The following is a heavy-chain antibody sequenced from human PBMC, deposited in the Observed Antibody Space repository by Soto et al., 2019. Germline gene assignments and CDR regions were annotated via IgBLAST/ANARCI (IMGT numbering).Heavy chain of an antibody. J-gene: IGHJ4*02. V-gene: IGHV3-7*05. Sequence: EVQLVESGGGLVQPGGSLRLSCAASGFTFSSYWMSWVRQAPGKGLEWVANIKQDGSEKYYVDSVKGRFTISRDNAKNSLYLQMNSLRAEDTAVYYCARVPPRKSGRYSELLKTYFDYWGQGTLVTVSS. CDR3: ARVPPRKSGRYSELLKTYFDY. CDR1: GFTFSSYW. D-gene: IGHD1-26*01. CDR2: IKQDGSEK.